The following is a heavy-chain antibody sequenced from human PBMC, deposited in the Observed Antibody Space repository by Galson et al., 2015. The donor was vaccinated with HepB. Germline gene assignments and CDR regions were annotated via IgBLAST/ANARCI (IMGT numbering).Heavy chain of an antibody. D-gene: IGHD5-18*01. CDR1: GFTFSNFW. J-gene: IGHJ4*02. CDR3: ARHKVNTAAREY. V-gene: IGHV3-7*01. Sequence: SLSLSCAASGFTFSNFWMSWVRQAPGKGLEWVANIAEDGSDKYYVDSVKGRFSISRDNGKSSLFLQMNSLRAEDTAVYYCARHKVNTAAREYWGQGTLVTVSS. CDR2: IAEDGSDK.